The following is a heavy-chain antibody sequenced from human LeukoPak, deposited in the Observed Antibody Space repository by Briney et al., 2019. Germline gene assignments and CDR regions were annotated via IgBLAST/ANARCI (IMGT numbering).Heavy chain of an antibody. D-gene: IGHD2-15*01. J-gene: IGHJ4*02. CDR2: ISGSGGST. Sequence: GGSLRLSCAASGFTFSSYAMSWVRQAPGKGLEWVSAISGSGGSTYYADSVKGRFTISRDNSKNTLYLQMNSLRAEDTAVYYCAKNIIVVVAATPDYWGQGTLVTVSP. CDR1: GFTFSSYA. CDR3: AKNIIVVVAATPDY. V-gene: IGHV3-23*01.